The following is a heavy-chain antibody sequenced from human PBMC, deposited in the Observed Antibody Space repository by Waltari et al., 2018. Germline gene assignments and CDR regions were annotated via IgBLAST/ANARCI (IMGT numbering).Heavy chain of an antibody. D-gene: IGHD3-3*01. V-gene: IGHV4-4*07. CDR3: ARGLITDFWSGYRANWFDP. Sequence: QVQLQESGPGLVKPSETLSLTCTVSGGSISSYYWSWIRQPAGKGLEWIGRIYTIGSTNYNPSLKSRVTMSVDTSKNQFSLKLSSVTAADTAVYYCARGLITDFWSGYRANWFDPWGQGTLVTVSS. CDR1: GGSISSYY. CDR2: IYTIGST. J-gene: IGHJ5*02.